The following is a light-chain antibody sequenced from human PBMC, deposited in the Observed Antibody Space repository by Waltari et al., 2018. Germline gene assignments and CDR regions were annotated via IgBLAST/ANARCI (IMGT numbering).Light chain of an antibody. CDR2: DVS. CDR3: SSYTSSSTVV. V-gene: IGLV2-14*03. CDR1: SSDLGGYSY. Sequence: QSALTQPASVSGSPGQSITISCTGASSDLGGYSYVSWYRQHPGRAPKLMIYDVSNRPSGVSNRFSGSKSGNTASLTISGLQAEDEAEYFCSSYTSSSTVVFGGGTKVTVL. J-gene: IGLJ2*01.